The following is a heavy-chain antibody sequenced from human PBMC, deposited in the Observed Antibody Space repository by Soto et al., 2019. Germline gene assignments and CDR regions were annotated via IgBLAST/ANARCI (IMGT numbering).Heavy chain of an antibody. J-gene: IGHJ4*02. CDR1: GGSISSSSYY. CDR2: ICCSGST. V-gene: IGHV4-61*05. D-gene: IGHD1-1*01. Sequence: SETLSLTCTVSGGSISSSSYYWGWIRQPPGKGLEWIGYICCSGSTEYNPSLRGRVIISMDTSKNQLSLKLSTVTAADTAVYFCARGMDNNKVGWWGQGTLVTVSS. CDR3: ARGMDNNKVGW.